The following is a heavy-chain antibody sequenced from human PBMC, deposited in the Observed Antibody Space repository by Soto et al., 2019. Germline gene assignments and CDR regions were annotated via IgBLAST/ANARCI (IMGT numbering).Heavy chain of an antibody. V-gene: IGHV4-30-2*01. CDR3: ARHSRAGGGCYSGSGSDLHN. D-gene: IGHD3-10*01. J-gene: IGHJ4*02. CDR1: GGSISSGGYS. CDR2: IYHSGST. Sequence: SETLSLTCAVSGGSISSGGYSWSWIRQPPGKGLEWIGYIYHSGSTYYNPSLKSRVTISVDRSKNQFALKLSSVTAADTAVYYCARHSRAGGGCYSGSGSDLHNCGQGTLITVSS.